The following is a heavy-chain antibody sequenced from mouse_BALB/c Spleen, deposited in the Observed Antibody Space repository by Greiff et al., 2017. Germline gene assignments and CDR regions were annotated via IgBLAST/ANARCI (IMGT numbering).Heavy chain of an antibody. V-gene: IGHV3-6*02. CDR3: ARGALLGYWDY. CDR2: ISYDGSN. D-gene: IGHD4-1*01. J-gene: IGHJ2*01. Sequence: DVQLQESGPGLVKPSQSLSLTCSVTGYSITSGYYWNWIRQFPGNKLEWMGYISYDGSNNYNPSLKNRISITRDTSKNQFFLKLNSVTTEDTATYYCARGALLGYWDYWGQGTTLTVSS. CDR1: GYSITSGYY.